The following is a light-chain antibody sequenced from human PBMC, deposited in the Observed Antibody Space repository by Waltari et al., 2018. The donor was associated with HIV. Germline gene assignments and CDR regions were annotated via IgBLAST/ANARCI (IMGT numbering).Light chain of an antibody. CDR1: NIGSKS. Sequence: SYVLTQAPSVSVASGQTASITCGGNNIGSKSVHWYQQKPGQAPVLVVYDDSGRPSGIPGRFSGSNSGNTATLTISRVEAGDEADYYCQVWNNSGDHSGGVFGGGTKLTVL. CDR3: QVWNNSGDHSGGV. CDR2: DDS. J-gene: IGLJ2*01. V-gene: IGLV3-21*02.